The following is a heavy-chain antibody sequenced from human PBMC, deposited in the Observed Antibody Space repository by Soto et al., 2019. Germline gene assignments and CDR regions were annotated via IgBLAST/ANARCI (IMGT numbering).Heavy chain of an antibody. J-gene: IGHJ4*02. Sequence: GVSLRLSCAASGFTFSSYGMHWVRQAPGKGLEWVAVISYDGSNKYYADSVKGRFTISRDNSKNTLYLQMNSLRAEDTAVYYCAKDASAHYDYWGQGTLVTVSS. CDR3: AKDASAHYDY. D-gene: IGHD3-10*01. CDR2: ISYDGSNK. V-gene: IGHV3-30*18. CDR1: GFTFSSYG.